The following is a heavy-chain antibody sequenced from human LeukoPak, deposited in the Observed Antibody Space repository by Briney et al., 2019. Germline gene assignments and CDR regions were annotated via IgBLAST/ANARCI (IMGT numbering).Heavy chain of an antibody. Sequence: GGSLRLSCAASGFTFSSYSMNWVRQAPGKGLEWVSYISSSSSTIYYADSVKGRFTISRDNAKNSLYLQMNSLRAEDTAVYYCAKVDPDGYNPFDYWGQGTLVTVSS. V-gene: IGHV3-48*01. D-gene: IGHD5-24*01. CDR3: AKVDPDGYNPFDY. J-gene: IGHJ4*02. CDR2: ISSSSSTI. CDR1: GFTFSSYS.